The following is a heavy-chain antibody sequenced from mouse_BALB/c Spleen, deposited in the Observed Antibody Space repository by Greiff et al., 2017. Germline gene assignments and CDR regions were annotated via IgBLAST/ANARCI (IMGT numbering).Heavy chain of an antibody. CDR3: ARDRNYGSSQGAMDY. CDR1: GFTFSDYY. V-gene: IGHV5-4*02. CDR2: ISDGGSYT. Sequence: EVKLMESGGGLVKPGGSLKLSCAASGFTFSDYYMYWVRQTPEKRLEWVATISDGGSYTYYPDSVKGRFTISRDNAKNNLYLQMSSLKSEDTAMYYCARDRNYGSSQGAMDYWGQGTSVTVSS. D-gene: IGHD1-1*01. J-gene: IGHJ4*01.